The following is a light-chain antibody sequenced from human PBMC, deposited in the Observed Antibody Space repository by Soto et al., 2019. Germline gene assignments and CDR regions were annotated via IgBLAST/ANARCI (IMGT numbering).Light chain of an antibody. Sequence: DIQMTQSPSSLSASVGDRVTITCRASQSISTSLNWYQQKPGIAPKPLIYAATTLQSGVPSRFRGSGSGTEFTLTISGLQPEDFATYYCQQSDHSPMYTFGQGTDLEIK. CDR3: QQSDHSPMYT. CDR1: QSISTS. CDR2: AAT. V-gene: IGKV1-39*01. J-gene: IGKJ2*01.